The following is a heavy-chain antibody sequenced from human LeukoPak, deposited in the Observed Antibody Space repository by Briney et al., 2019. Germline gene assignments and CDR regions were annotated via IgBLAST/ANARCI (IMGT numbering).Heavy chain of an antibody. Sequence: GGSLRLSCAASGFTFSSYGMHWVRQAPGKGLEWVAVISYDGSNKYYADSEKGRFTISRDNSKNTLYLQMNSLRAEDTAVYYCAKENERGGDFDYWGQGTLVTVSS. CDR2: ISYDGSNK. CDR3: AKENERGGDFDY. D-gene: IGHD2-21*01. V-gene: IGHV3-30*18. J-gene: IGHJ4*02. CDR1: GFTFSSYG.